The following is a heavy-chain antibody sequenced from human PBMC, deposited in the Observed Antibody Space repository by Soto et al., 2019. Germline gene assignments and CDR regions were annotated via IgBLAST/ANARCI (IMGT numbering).Heavy chain of an antibody. CDR1: GYSISRSNW. V-gene: IGHV4-28*01. CDR3: ARNGGGFLAYMDV. J-gene: IGHJ6*02. Sequence: QVQLQESGPGLVKPSDTLSLTCAVSGYSISRSNWWGWIRQPPGKGLEWIGYIYYSGSTYYNPSLKSRVTLSVDTSKNQFSLKLSSVTAVDTAVYYCARNGGGFLAYMDVWGQGTTVTVSS. CDR2: IYYSGST. D-gene: IGHD3-16*01.